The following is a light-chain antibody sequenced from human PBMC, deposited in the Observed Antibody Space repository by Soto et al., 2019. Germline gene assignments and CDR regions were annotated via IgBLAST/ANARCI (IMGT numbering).Light chain of an antibody. CDR2: DAS. J-gene: IGKJ2*01. CDR1: QSVSSY. CDR3: QQRSNWPPVYT. V-gene: IGKV3-11*01. Sequence: EIVLTQSPATLSLSPGERATLSCRASQSVSSYLAWYQQKPGQAPRLLIYDASNRATGIPARFSGSGSGPAFTLTISSLAPEDVAVYYCQQRSNWPPVYTFGQGTKLEIK.